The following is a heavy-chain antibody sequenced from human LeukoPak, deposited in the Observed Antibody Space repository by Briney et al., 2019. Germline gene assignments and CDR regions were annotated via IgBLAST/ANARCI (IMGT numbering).Heavy chain of an antibody. D-gene: IGHD3-3*01. Sequence: PGGSLRLSCAASGFTFSSYSMTWVRQAPGKGLEWVSSISGNSRYIYYADSMRGRFTISRDNAKNSLYLQMNSLKPEDTAVYYCARVGYDFWSGYYSSYYYYMDVWGKGTTVTVSS. CDR1: GFTFSSYS. J-gene: IGHJ6*03. CDR2: ISGNSRYI. CDR3: ARVGYDFWSGYYSSYYYYMDV. V-gene: IGHV3-21*06.